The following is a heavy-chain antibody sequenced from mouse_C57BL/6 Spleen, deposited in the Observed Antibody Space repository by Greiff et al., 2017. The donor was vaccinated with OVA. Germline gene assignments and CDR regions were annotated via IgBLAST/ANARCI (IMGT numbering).Heavy chain of an antibody. CDR2: IHPNYGTT. CDR3: ARRGTTASTGFAY. Sequence: VQLQQSGPELVKPGASVKISCKASGYSFTDYNMNWVKQSNGKSLEWIGVIHPNYGTTSYNQKFKGKATLTVYQSSSTAYMQLNSLTSEDSAVYYCARRGTTASTGFAYWGQGTLVTVSA. V-gene: IGHV1-39*01. CDR1: GYSFTDYN. J-gene: IGHJ3*01. D-gene: IGHD1-2*01.